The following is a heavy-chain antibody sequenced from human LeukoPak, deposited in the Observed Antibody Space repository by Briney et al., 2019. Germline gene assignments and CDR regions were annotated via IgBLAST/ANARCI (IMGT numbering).Heavy chain of an antibody. V-gene: IGHV3-30*18. CDR2: ISSDGSKN. D-gene: IGHD1-1*01. CDR3: VKGLVQTTMSYSVDY. Sequence: GGSLRLSCAASGFTFSNYGMHWVRQTPGKGLEWVALISSDGSKNIYADSVKGRFTISRDNSKDTVYLQMNSLRAEDTAVYYCVKGLVQTTMSYSVDYWGQGALVTVSS. CDR1: GFTFSNYG. J-gene: IGHJ4*02.